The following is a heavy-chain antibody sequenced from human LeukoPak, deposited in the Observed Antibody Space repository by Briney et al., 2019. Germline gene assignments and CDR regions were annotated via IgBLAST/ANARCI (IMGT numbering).Heavy chain of an antibody. Sequence: PGGSLRLSCAASGFTFSSYSMNWVRQAPGKGLEWVSAISGSGGSTYYADSVKGRFTISRDNSKNTLYLQMNSLRAEDTAVYYCAKDLPSSYDFWSGLYNWFDPWGQGTLVTVSS. D-gene: IGHD3-3*01. V-gene: IGHV3-23*01. CDR3: AKDLPSSYDFWSGLYNWFDP. CDR1: GFTFSSYS. CDR2: ISGSGGST. J-gene: IGHJ5*02.